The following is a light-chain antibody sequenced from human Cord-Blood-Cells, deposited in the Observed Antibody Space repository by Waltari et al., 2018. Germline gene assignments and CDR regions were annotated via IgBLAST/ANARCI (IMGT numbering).Light chain of an antibody. J-gene: IGLJ1*01. CDR3: SSYTSSSTLYV. Sequence: QSALTQPASVSGSPGQSITISCTGTSSDVGGYNYVSWYQQHPGKAPKLMIYDVSKRPSGVSNRFSGSKSGNTASLTISGLQAADEADYYCSSYTSSSTLYVFGTGTKVTVL. CDR1: SSDVGGYNY. V-gene: IGLV2-14*01. CDR2: DVS.